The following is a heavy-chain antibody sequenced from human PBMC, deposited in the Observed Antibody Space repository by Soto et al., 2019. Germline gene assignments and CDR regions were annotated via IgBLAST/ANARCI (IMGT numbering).Heavy chain of an antibody. V-gene: IGHV3-15*07. CDR3: TTVDGGSGSRMAYYYYGMDV. J-gene: IGHJ6*02. CDR1: GFTFSNAW. D-gene: IGHD3-10*01. CDR2: IKSKTDGGTT. Sequence: GGSLRLSCASSGFTFSNAWMNWVRQAPGKGLEWVGRIKSKTDGGTTDYAAPVKGRFTISRDDSKNTLYLQMNSLKTEDTAVYYCTTVDGGSGSRMAYYYYGMDVWGQGTTVTVSS.